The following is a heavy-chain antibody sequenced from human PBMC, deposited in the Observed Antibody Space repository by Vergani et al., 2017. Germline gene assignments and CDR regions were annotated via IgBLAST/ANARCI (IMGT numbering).Heavy chain of an antibody. V-gene: IGHV3-23*01. CDR2: FSGGGGST. CDR1: GGSISSSSYY. D-gene: IGHD6-19*01. Sequence: LQLQESGPGLVKPSETLSLTCTVSGGSISSSSYYWGWIRQPPGKGLEWVSGFSGGGGSTYYADSVKGRFTISRDKSKNTLYVQMNSLRAEDTAVYYCAKEFEGRTGPLKSIAVAGSRGYYFDYWGQGTLVTVSS. CDR3: AKEFEGRTGPLKSIAVAGSRGYYFDY. J-gene: IGHJ4*02.